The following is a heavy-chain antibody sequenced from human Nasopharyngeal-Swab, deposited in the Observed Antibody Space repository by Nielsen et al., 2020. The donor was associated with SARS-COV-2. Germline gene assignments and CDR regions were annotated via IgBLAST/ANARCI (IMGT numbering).Heavy chain of an antibody. CDR2: IKQDGSEK. J-gene: IGHJ4*02. V-gene: IGHV3-7*04. CDR1: EFTYSSYW. D-gene: IGHD4/OR15-4a*01. Sequence: GESLKISCAASEFTYSSYWMSWVRQAPGEGREWVANIKQDGSEKYYVDSVKGRFTISRDNAKNSLYLQMNSLRAEDTAVYYCARESPTNYYLDYWGQGTLVTVSS. CDR3: ARESPTNYYLDY.